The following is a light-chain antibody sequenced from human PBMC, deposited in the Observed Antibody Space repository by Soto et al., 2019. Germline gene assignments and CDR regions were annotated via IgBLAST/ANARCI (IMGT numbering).Light chain of an antibody. V-gene: IGKV1-5*03. CDR1: QSISSW. CDR3: QQYNSYSRT. Sequence: DIQITPSPSTLSASVGARATITCRASQSISSWLAWYQQNPGKAPKLLIYKASSLESGVPSRFSGSGSGTEFTLTISSLQTDDLATYYCQQYNSYSRTFGQGTKVEIK. CDR2: KAS. J-gene: IGKJ1*01.